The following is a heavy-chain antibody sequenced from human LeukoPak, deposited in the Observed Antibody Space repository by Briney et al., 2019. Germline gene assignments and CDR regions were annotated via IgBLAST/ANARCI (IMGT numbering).Heavy chain of an antibody. CDR3: ARAGWGKWYFDL. CDR2: IYYSGTT. Sequence: PSETLSLTCTVSGGSISSYYWRWIRRPPGKGLEWIGYIYYSGTTNYNPSLKSRVTISVDTSKYQFSLKLTSVTAADTAVYYCARAGWGKWYFDLWGRGTLVTVS. D-gene: IGHD6-19*01. CDR1: GGSISSYY. J-gene: IGHJ2*01. V-gene: IGHV4-59*01.